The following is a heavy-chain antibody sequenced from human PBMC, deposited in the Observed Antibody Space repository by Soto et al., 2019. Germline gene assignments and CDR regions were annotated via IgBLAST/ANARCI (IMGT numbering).Heavy chain of an antibody. CDR1: GFTFSSYS. V-gene: IGHV3-48*01. D-gene: IGHD1-26*01. Sequence: GSLRLSCAASGFTFSSYSMNWVRQAPGKGLEWVSYISSSSSTIYYADSVKGRFTISRDNAKNSLYLQMNSLRAEDTALYFWAKHLSGSDLFDNCGQGTQVTVSS. CDR2: ISSSSSTI. J-gene: IGHJ4*02. CDR3: AKHLSGSDLFDN.